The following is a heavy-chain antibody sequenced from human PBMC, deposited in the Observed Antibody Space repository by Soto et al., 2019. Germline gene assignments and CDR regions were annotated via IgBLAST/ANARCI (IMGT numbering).Heavy chain of an antibody. J-gene: IGHJ6*02. CDR2: IFSNDEK. Sequence: SGPTLVNPTETLTLTCTVSRFSLSNARMGVSWIRQPPGKALEWLAHIFSNDEKSYSTSLKSRLTISKDTSKRQVVLTMTNMDPVDTPKYYCEGIMGELLGPDYYYSSGMDVWGQGTPVTVSS. CDR1: RFSLSNARMG. V-gene: IGHV2-26*01. CDR3: EGIMGELLGPDYYYSSGMDV. D-gene: IGHD1-26*01.